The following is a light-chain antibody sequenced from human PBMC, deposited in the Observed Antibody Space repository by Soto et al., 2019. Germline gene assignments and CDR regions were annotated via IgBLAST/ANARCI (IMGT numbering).Light chain of an antibody. CDR2: GAS. J-gene: IGKJ1*01. V-gene: IGKV3-15*01. CDR1: QSVRSN. CDR3: QHYNNWPPWT. Sequence: EIVMTQSPATLSVSPGERATLSCRASQSVRSNLAWYQQKPGQAPRLLIYGASTRATGIPARFSGSGSGTEFTLTISSLQSEDFAVYYCQHYNNWPPWTFGKGTKVEIK.